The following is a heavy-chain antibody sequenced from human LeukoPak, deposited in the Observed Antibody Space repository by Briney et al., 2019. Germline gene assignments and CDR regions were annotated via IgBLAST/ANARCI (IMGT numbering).Heavy chain of an antibody. CDR1: GFTFSSYS. J-gene: IGHJ5*02. CDR2: ISSSSSYI. CDR3: ARDGHQLRYFDWLLAGSWFDP. V-gene: IGHV3-21*01. Sequence: KTGGSLRLSCAASGFTFSSYSMNWVRQAPGKGLEWVSSISSSSSYIYYADSVKGRFTISRDNAKNSLYLQMNSLRAEDTAVYYCARDGHQLRYFDWLLAGSWFDPWGQGTLVTVSS. D-gene: IGHD3-9*01.